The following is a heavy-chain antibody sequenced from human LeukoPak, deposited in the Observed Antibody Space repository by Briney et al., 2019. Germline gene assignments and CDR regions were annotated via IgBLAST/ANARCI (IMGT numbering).Heavy chain of an antibody. Sequence: SETLSLTCTVSGGSISSYYWSWIRQPPGEGLEWIGYIYYSGSTDYNPSLKSRVIISVDTSKNQFSLKLSSVTAADTAVYYCARAESGYDTIDYWGQGTLVTVSS. D-gene: IGHD5-12*01. CDR3: ARAESGYDTIDY. V-gene: IGHV4-59*08. CDR1: GGSISSYY. J-gene: IGHJ4*02. CDR2: IYYSGST.